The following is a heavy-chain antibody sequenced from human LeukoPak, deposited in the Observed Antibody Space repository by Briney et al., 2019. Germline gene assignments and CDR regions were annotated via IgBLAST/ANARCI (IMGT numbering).Heavy chain of an antibody. V-gene: IGHV3-23*01. CDR3: AKVRDMSGYYSF. Sequence: GGSLRLSCAASGFTFSSYAMSWVRQAPGKGLEWVSSSGDNTRYADSVKGRFTISRDNSKNTLDLQMNGLRAEDTAVYYCAKVRDMSGYYSFWGQGTLVTVSS. CDR2: SGDNT. D-gene: IGHD3-3*01. J-gene: IGHJ4*02. CDR1: GFTFSSYA.